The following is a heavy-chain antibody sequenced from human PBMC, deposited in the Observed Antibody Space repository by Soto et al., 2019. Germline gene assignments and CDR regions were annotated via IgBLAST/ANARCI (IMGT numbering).Heavy chain of an antibody. CDR2: INPNAGGT. CDR3: ARVKTVAVAGSEWDS. D-gene: IGHD6-19*01. V-gene: IGHV1-2*04. CDR1: GYTFTSYD. J-gene: IGHJ4*02. Sequence: GASVKVSCKASGYTFTSYDINWVRQATGQGLEWMGWINPNAGGTNYAQKFQGWVTMTRDTSISTAYMELSRLRSDDTAVYYCARVKTVAVAGSEWDSWGQGTLVTVSS.